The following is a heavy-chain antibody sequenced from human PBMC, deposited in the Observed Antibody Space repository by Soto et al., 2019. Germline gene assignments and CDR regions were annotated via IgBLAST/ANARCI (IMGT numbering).Heavy chain of an antibody. CDR2: INAGNGNT. Sequence: QVQLVQSGAEVKKPGASVKVSCKASGYTFTSCAMHWVRQAPGQRLEWMGWINAGNGNTKYSQRFQGRVTITRDTSASTAYMELSSLRSEDTAVYYCARVYSSGWYGWDYWGQGTLVTVSS. D-gene: IGHD6-19*01. CDR1: GYTFTSCA. J-gene: IGHJ4*02. V-gene: IGHV1-3*01. CDR3: ARVYSSGWYGWDY.